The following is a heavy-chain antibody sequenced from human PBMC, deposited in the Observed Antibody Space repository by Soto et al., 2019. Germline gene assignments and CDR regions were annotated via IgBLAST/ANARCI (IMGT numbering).Heavy chain of an antibody. D-gene: IGHD6-19*01. CDR2: IYYSGST. CDR3: ARRNGDSRVTSWFDT. J-gene: IGHJ5*02. V-gene: IGHV4-39*01. Sequence: PAETLYLTCTVSGGSISSSSYYWGWIRQPPGKGLEWIGSIYYSGSTYYNPSLKSRVTISVDTSKNQFSLKLSSVTAADTAVYYCARRNGDSRVTSWFDTRAQGTLLPVSS. CDR1: GGSISSSSYY.